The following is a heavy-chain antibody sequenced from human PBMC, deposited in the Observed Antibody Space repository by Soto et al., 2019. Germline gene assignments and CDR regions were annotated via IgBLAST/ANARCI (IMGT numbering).Heavy chain of an antibody. V-gene: IGHV3-23*01. Sequence: GGSLRLSCAASGFTFSSYAMGWVRQGPGKGLEWVAVVSIGGSTHYADSVRGRFTISRDNSKNTLSLQMNSLTAEDTAVYFCAKRRGAGGGAFDICGQGTMVTVSS. CDR2: VSIGGST. J-gene: IGHJ3*02. CDR3: AKRRGAGGGAFDI. CDR1: GFTFSSYA. D-gene: IGHD2-15*01.